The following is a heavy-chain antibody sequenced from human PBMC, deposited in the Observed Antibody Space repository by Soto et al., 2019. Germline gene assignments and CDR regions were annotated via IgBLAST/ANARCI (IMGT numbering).Heavy chain of an antibody. CDR2: IIPIFGTA. CDR3: ARVPRGWVQWGFDY. CDR1: GGTFSSYA. Sequence: SVKVSCKASGGTFSSYAISWVRQAPGQGLEWMGGIIPIFGTANYAQKFQGRVTITADESTSTAYMELGSLRSEDTAVYYCARVPRGWVQWGFDYWGQGTLVTVS. J-gene: IGHJ4*02. V-gene: IGHV1-69*13. D-gene: IGHD1-1*01.